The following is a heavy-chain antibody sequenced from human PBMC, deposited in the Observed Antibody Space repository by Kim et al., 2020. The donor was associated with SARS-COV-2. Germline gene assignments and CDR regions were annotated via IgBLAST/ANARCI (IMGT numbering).Heavy chain of an antibody. D-gene: IGHD4-17*01. CDR3: AASYGGNPEGDC. V-gene: IGHV1-58*02. CDR1: GFTFGTSA. CDR2: IVVGSGGT. Sequence: SVKVSCRASGFTFGTSAIQWVRQARGQRLEWIGWIVVGSGGTDYAQKFQERVTITRDMSTSTAYMELSSLRSDDTAIYYCAASYGGNPEGDCWGQGTLVTVSS. J-gene: IGHJ4*02.